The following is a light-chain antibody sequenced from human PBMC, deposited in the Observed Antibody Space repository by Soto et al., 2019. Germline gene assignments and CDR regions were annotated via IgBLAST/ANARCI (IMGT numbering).Light chain of an antibody. CDR2: GAS. V-gene: IGKV3-15*01. CDR1: QSVSSN. J-gene: IGKJ2*01. Sequence: EIVMTQSPATLSVSPEERATLSCRASQSVSSNLAWYQQKPGQAPRLLIYGASTRATGIPARFSGSGSGTKFTLTISSLQSEDFALYYCQQYNNWPPYTFGQGTKLEIK. CDR3: QQYNNWPPYT.